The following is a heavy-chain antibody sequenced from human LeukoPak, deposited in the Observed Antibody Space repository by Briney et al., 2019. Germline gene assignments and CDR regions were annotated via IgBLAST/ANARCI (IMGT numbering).Heavy chain of an antibody. V-gene: IGHV3-23*01. J-gene: IGHJ6*03. CDR1: GFTFSSYA. Sequence: GSLRLSCAASGFTFSSYAMSWVRQAPGKGLEWVSAISGSGGSTYYADSVKGRFTISRDNSKNTLYLQMNSLRAEDTAVYYCARGSVDVRGDYYYYMDVWGKGTTVTVSS. D-gene: IGHD2-21*01. CDR2: ISGSGGST. CDR3: ARGSVDVRGDYYYYMDV.